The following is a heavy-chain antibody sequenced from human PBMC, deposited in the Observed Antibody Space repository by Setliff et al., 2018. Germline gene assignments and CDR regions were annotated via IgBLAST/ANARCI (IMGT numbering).Heavy chain of an antibody. CDR3: ARLRYYGSGSYLDY. J-gene: IGHJ4*02. CDR2: IYHNWVT. CDR1: GDSISSNSHH. Sequence: PSETLSLTCTVSGDSISSNSHHWGWIRQSPGKGLEWIGNIYHNWVTYDNPSLKSRLTLSVDTSKNQFSLKLSSVTAADTAVYYCARLRYYGSGSYLDYWGQGTLVTVSS. V-gene: IGHV4-39*07. D-gene: IGHD3-10*01.